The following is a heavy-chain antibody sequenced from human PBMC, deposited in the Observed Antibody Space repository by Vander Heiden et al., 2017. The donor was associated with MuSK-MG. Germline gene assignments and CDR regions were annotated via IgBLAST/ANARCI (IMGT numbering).Heavy chain of an antibody. CDR2: IYSCGST. Sequence: EVQLVEPGGGFVQPGGSLRLPCAASGFTVSSNYMSWVRQEPGKGLGWVSVIYSCGSTYYADSGKGRFTISRDNSKNTLYLQMNSVRAEDTAVYYCARDVRDGTYNWFDPWGQGTLVTVSS. J-gene: IGHJ5*02. CDR1: GFTVSSNY. CDR3: ARDVRDGTYNWFDP. V-gene: IGHV3-66*01.